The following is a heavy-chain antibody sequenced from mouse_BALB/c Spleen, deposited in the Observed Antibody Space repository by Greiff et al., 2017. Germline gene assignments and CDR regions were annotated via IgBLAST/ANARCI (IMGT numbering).Heavy chain of an antibody. CDR2: IDPSDSET. D-gene: IGHD2-1*01. Sequence: QVQLQQPGAELVRPGASVKLSCKASGYTFPSYWMTWVKQRPGQGLEWIGMIDPSDSETHYTQTFKDKATLAVDKSSRTAYMQLSRLTSEDSAVYECAFYYWKNGYWGQGTTITVSS. CDR3: AFYYWKNGY. CDR1: GYTFPSYW. J-gene: IGHJ2*01. V-gene: IGHV1-61*01.